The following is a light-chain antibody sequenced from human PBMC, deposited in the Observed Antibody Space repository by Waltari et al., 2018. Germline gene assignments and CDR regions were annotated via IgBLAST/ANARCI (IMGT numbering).Light chain of an antibody. CDR1: NFNIGSNY. V-gene: IGLV1-47*01. CDR2: RNT. Sequence: QSVLTQPPSMSGTPGQRVTISCSGSNFNIGSNYVYWYQQFPGMAPQLLIDRNTERPSGVPDRFSASKAGASASLAISGLRSEDEADYHCAAWDDSLSGRVFGGGTKLTV. CDR3: AAWDDSLSGRV. J-gene: IGLJ2*01.